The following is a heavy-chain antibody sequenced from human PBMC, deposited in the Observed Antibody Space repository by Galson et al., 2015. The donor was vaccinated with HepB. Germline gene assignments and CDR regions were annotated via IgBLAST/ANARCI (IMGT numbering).Heavy chain of an antibody. Sequence: SLRLSCAASGFTFSNYGMSWVRQAPGKGLEWVSGISGSGGSTYYADSVKGRFTISRDTSKNTLYLQLNSLRAEDTAVYYCAKDGLSEWLLSPPYYFDYWGQGTLVTVSS. CDR2: ISGSGGST. D-gene: IGHD3-3*01. CDR3: AKDGLSEWLLSPPYYFDY. CDR1: GFTFSNYG. V-gene: IGHV3-23*01. J-gene: IGHJ4*02.